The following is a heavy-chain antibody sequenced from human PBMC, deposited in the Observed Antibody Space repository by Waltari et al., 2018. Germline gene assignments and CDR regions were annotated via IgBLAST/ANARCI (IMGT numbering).Heavy chain of an antibody. D-gene: IGHD2-21*01. CDR1: GFTFSSYW. CDR3: ARKPLAYCGGDCYSEFDY. CDR2: IKQDGSEK. Sequence: EVQLVESGGGLVQPGGSLRLSCAASGFTFSSYWMSWVHQAPGKGLEWVANIKQDGSEKYYVDSVKGRFTISRDNAKNSLYLQMNSLRAEDTAVYYCARKPLAYCGGDCYSEFDYWGQGTLVTVSS. J-gene: IGHJ4*02. V-gene: IGHV3-7*01.